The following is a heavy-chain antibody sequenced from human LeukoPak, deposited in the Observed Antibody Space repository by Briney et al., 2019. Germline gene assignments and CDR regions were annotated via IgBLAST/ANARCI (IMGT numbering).Heavy chain of an antibody. J-gene: IGHJ4*02. CDR2: INPNSGGT. CDR3: ARGDSSSWYRFDY. Sequence: ASVKVSCKASGYTFTGYYMHWVRRAPGQGPEWMGWINPNSGGTNYAQKFQGRVTMTRDTSISTAYMELSRLRSDDTAVYYCARGDSSSWYRFDYWGQGTLVTVSS. V-gene: IGHV1-2*02. D-gene: IGHD6-13*01. CDR1: GYTFTGYY.